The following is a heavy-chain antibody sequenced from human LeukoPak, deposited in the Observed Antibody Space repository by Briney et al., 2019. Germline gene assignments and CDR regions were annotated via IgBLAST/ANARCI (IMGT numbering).Heavy chain of an antibody. D-gene: IGHD1-26*01. CDR2: INHSGST. CDR1: GGSFSGYY. V-gene: IGHV4-34*01. Sequence: SETLSLTCAVYGGSFSGYYWSWIRQPPGKGLEWIGEINHSGSTNYNPSLKRRATLSLDTSKDQFSLKLSSVTAADTAVYYCARAGISGYFDYWGQGTLVTVSS. J-gene: IGHJ4*02. CDR3: ARAGISGYFDY.